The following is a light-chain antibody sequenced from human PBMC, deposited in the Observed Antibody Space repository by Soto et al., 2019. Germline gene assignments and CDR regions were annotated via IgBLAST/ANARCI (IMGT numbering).Light chain of an antibody. CDR1: QSIGSW. J-gene: IGKJ3*01. CDR3: QDYKSWT. V-gene: IGKV1-5*01. Sequence: DIQMTQSPSTLSASVGDRVTITCRASQSIGSWLAWYQQTPGKAPKLLIYDASSVESGVPSRFSGSVSGTEFTLIISSLQPDDFAPYYCQDYKSWTFGPGTKVDIK. CDR2: DAS.